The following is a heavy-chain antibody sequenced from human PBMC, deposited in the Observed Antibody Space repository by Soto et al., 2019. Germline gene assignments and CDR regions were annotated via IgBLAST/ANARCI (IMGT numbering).Heavy chain of an antibody. CDR2: INHSGST. V-gene: IGHV4-34*01. D-gene: IGHD6-19*01. Sequence: SETLSLTCAVYGGSFSGYYWSWIRQPPGKGLEWIGEINHSGSTNYNPSLKSRVTISVDTSKNQFSLKLSSVTAADTAVYYCARGWGSGFGYWGQGTLVTVSS. CDR3: ARGWGSGFGY. CDR1: GGSFSGYY. J-gene: IGHJ4*02.